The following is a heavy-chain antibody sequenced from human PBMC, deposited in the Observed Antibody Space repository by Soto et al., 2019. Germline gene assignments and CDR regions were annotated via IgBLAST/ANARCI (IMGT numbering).Heavy chain of an antibody. CDR2: IYYSGST. CDR3: ARPQQQLVPYGMDV. Sequence: SDTLSLTYTVSGGSIRSSSYYWGWLRQPPGKGLEWIGSIYYSGSTYYNPSLKSRVTISVDTSKNQFSLKLSSVTAADTAVYYCARPQQQLVPYGMDVWGQGTTVT. V-gene: IGHV4-39*01. CDR1: GGSIRSSSYY. D-gene: IGHD6-13*01. J-gene: IGHJ6*02.